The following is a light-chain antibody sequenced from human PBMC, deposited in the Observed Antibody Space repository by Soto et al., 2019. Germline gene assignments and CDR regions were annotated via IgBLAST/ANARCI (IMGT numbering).Light chain of an antibody. CDR2: GAS. J-gene: IGKJ1*01. CDR1: QSVSSN. Sequence: ESVFTQSPGTLSVSPGERATLSCRASQSVSSNLAWYQQKPGQAPRLLIYGASTRATGIPARFSGSGSGTEFTLTISSLQSEDFAVYYCQQSNNWPWTFGQGTKVDIK. V-gene: IGKV3-15*01. CDR3: QQSNNWPWT.